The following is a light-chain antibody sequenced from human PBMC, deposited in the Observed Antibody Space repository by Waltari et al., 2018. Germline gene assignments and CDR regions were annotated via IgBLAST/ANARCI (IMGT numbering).Light chain of an antibody. J-gene: IGKJ1*01. Sequence: EVVLTQSPGTLSLSPGERATLSCRASQSVSKYLAWYQQRPGQAPRLLNYAASTRATGIPDRFSGSGSGTDFSLTISRLEPEDFAVYYCQNHERLPATFGQGTKVEIK. CDR3: QNHERLPAT. CDR2: AAS. V-gene: IGKV3-20*01. CDR1: QSVSKY.